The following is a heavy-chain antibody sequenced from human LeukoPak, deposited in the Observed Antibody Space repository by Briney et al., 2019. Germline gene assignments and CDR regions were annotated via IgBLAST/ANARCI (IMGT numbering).Heavy chain of an antibody. CDR3: SIRRNWYFDL. J-gene: IGHJ2*01. CDR1: GGSISSGHYY. CDR2: IYYGGST. D-gene: IGHD2-21*01. V-gene: IGHV4-30-4*01. Sequence: SETLSLTCTVSGGSISSGHYYWSWIRQPPGKGLEWIGYIYYGGSTYNNPSLKSRVTISLDTSKNQFSLNLSSVTAADTAVYYCSIRRNWYFDLWGRGTLVTVSS.